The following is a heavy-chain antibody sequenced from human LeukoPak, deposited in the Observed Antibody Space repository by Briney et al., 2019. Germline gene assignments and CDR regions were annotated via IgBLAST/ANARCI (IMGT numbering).Heavy chain of an antibody. D-gene: IGHD1-1*01. CDR1: GYTFTSYG. V-gene: IGHV1-18*01. CDR2: ISPYNGNT. J-gene: IGHJ4*02. CDR3: ARDWNDSDRAYYFDH. Sequence: ASVKVSCKASGYTFTSYGISWVRQVPGQGLEWMGWISPYNGNTKSAQKVQGRVTMTTDTSTSTAYMDLRSLRSDDTAVYYCARDWNDSDRAYYFDHWGQGTLVTVSS.